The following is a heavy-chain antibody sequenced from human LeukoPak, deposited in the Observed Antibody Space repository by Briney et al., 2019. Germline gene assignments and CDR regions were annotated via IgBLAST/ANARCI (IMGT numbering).Heavy chain of an antibody. J-gene: IGHJ4*02. V-gene: IGHV4-28*01. CDR2: IYYSGST. CDR1: GYSISSSNY. D-gene: IGHD3-3*01. CDR3: ARHSVRFGVAPLFYFDY. Sequence: PSETLSLTCAVSGYSISSSNYWAWIRQPPGKGLEWIGHIYYSGSTYYNPSLKSRVTISVDASRDQFSLKLSSVTAADTAVYYCARHSVRFGVAPLFYFDYWGQGTLVTVSS.